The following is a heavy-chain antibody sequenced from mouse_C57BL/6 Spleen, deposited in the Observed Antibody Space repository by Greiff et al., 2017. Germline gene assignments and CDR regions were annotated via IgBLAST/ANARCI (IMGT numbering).Heavy chain of an antibody. D-gene: IGHD2-5*01. Sequence: VHVKQSGPELVKPGASVKIPCKASGYTFTDYNMDWVKQSHGKSLEWIGDINPNNGGTIYNQKFKGKATLTVDKSSSTAYMELRSLTSEDTAVYYCARCYSNYGKGFAYWGQGTLVTVSA. CDR3: ARCYSNYGKGFAY. J-gene: IGHJ3*01. CDR1: GYTFTDYN. V-gene: IGHV1-18*01. CDR2: INPNNGGT.